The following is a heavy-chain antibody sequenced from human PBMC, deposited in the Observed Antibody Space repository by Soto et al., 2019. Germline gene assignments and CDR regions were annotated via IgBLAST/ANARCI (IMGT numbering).Heavy chain of an antibody. CDR2: INHSGST. Sequence: PSETLSLTCAVYGGSFSGYYWSWIRQPPGKGLEWIGEINHSGSTNYNPSLKSRVTISVDTSKNQFSLKLSSATAADTAVYYCARGYQPEYSGYDRVYNYWGQGTLVTVSS. J-gene: IGHJ4*02. CDR3: ARGYQPEYSGYDRVYNY. V-gene: IGHV4-34*01. D-gene: IGHD5-12*01. CDR1: GGSFSGYY.